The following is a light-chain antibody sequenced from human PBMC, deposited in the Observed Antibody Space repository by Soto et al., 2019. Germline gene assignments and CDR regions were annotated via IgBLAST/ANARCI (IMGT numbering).Light chain of an antibody. CDR2: AAP. J-gene: IGKJ1*01. Sequence: AIRITHSGSSLSSSTLDIGTVTCRASHGISSYLAWYQQKPGKAPTLLIYAAPTLQRGVPSRFSGSRSGTEFTLTITSLQTDDFATYYCQPYNSHWTFGQGTKADI. V-gene: IGKV1-8*01. CDR1: HGISSY. CDR3: QPYNSHWT.